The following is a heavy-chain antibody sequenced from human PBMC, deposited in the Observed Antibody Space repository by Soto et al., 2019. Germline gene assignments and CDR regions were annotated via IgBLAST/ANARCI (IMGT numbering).Heavy chain of an antibody. CDR1: GSSIRSYY. V-gene: IGHV4-59*01. CDR3: ARTYGDCFDY. CDR2: IYYSGST. Sequence: SETLSLTCTVSGSSIRSYYWSWIRQPPGKGLEWIENIYYSGSTNYNPSLKSRVTISVDTSKNQFSLKLSSVTAADTAVYYCARTYGDCFDYWGQGTLVTVSS. D-gene: IGHD4-17*01. J-gene: IGHJ4*02.